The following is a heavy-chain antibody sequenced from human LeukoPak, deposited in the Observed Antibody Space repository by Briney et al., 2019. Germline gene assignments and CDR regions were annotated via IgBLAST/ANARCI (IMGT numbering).Heavy chain of an antibody. J-gene: IGHJ6*02. Sequence: PGGSLRLSCAASGFTFSDYYMSWLRQAPGKGLEWVSYISSSGSTIYYADSVKGRFTISRDNAKNSLYLQMNSLRAEDTAVYYCARDFGVVMSVYYYGMDVWGQGTTVTVSS. D-gene: IGHD3-3*01. CDR2: ISSSGSTI. V-gene: IGHV3-11*01. CDR3: ARDFGVVMSVYYYGMDV. CDR1: GFTFSDYY.